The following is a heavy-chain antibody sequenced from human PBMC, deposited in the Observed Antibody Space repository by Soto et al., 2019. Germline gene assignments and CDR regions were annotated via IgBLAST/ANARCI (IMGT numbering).Heavy chain of an antibody. V-gene: IGHV1-69*06. CDR3: ARGYYYDSSGYYYFDY. D-gene: IGHD3-22*01. Sequence: SVKVSCKASGGTFSSYAISWVRQAPGQGLEWMGGIIPIFGTANYAQKFQGGVTITADKSTSTAYMELSSLRSEDTAVYYCARGYYYDSSGYYYFDYWGQGTLVTVSS. J-gene: IGHJ4*02. CDR1: GGTFSSYA. CDR2: IIPIFGTA.